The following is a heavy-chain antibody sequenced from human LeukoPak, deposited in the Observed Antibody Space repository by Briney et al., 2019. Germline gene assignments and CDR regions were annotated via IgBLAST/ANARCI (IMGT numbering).Heavy chain of an antibody. CDR2: ISATGGTT. D-gene: IGHD2-21*02. V-gene: IGHV3-23*01. Sequence: GGSLSLSCAASGFTFSTYAMSWVGQAPGKGLEWVSAISATGGTTYYADSVKGRFTISRDNSKNTLYLQLNSLRAEDTAIYYCAKGKVTAFLDWFDPWGQGTLVTVSS. J-gene: IGHJ5*02. CDR3: AKGKVTAFLDWFDP. CDR1: GFTFSTYA.